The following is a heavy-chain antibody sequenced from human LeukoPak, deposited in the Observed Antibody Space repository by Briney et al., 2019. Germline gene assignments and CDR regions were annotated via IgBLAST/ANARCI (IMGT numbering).Heavy chain of an antibody. CDR1: GFTSSNYA. V-gene: IGHV3-23*01. J-gene: IGHJ4*02. Sequence: GGSLRLSCAASGFTSSNYAMSWVRQAPGRGLEGVSSVGDNGGGTYYADSAKGRFTVSRDNSKNTLYLQMSSLRAEDTAVYYCAKSHLGINTNFDDWGQGTLVTVSS. D-gene: IGHD7-27*01. CDR3: AKSHLGINTNFDD. CDR2: VGDNGGGT.